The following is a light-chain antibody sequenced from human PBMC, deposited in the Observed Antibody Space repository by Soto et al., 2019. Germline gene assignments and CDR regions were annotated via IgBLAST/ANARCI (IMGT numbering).Light chain of an antibody. CDR2: AAS. J-gene: IGKJ1*01. CDR3: QQATSFPRT. V-gene: IGKV1-12*01. CDR1: QGVTTW. Sequence: DIQMTQSPSSVSASVGDRVTISCRASQGVTTWLAWYQQKPGRAPKLLIYAASTLQSGVPSRFSGSGSWTDFTLTISSLQPEDFATYYCQQATSFPRTFGQGTKVEIK.